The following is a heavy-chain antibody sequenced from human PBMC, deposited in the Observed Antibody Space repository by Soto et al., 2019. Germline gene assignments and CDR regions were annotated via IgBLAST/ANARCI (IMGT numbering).Heavy chain of an antibody. D-gene: IGHD6-13*01. V-gene: IGHV1-46*03. Sequence: GASVKVSCKASGYTFTSYYMHWVRQAPGQGLEWMGIINPSGGSTSYAQKFQGRVTMTRDTSTSTVYMELSSLRSEDTAVYYCAMRPIAAAGTFDPWGQGTLVTVSS. CDR2: INPSGGST. CDR3: AMRPIAAAGTFDP. J-gene: IGHJ5*02. CDR1: GYTFTSYY.